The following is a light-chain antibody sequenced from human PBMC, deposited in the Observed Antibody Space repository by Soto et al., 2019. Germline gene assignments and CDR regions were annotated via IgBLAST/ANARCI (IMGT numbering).Light chain of an antibody. V-gene: IGLV2-14*01. J-gene: IGLJ2*01. CDR1: SSDVGAYNY. Sequence: QSVLTQPASVSGSPGQSITISCTGTSSDVGAYNYVSWYQQHPGKAPKVMIFEVSHRPSGVSNRFSGSKSGNTASLTISGLQAEDEADYYCISYTSSSTLGVFGGGTKLTVL. CDR2: EVS. CDR3: ISYTSSSTLGV.